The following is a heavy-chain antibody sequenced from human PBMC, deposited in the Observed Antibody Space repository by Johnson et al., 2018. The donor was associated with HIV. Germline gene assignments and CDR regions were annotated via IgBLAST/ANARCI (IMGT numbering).Heavy chain of an antibody. CDR1: GFTVSSNY. D-gene: IGHD1-14*01. V-gene: IGHV3-66*01. CDR3: ARWRDNRGAFDI. CDR2: IYSGGST. J-gene: IGHJ3*02. Sequence: VQLVESGGGLVQPGGSLRLSCAASGFTVSSNYMSWVRQAPGKGLEWVSVIYSGGSTYYADSVKGRFTISRDISKNTLDLQMNSLRAGDTAVYYCARWRDNRGAFDIWGQGTMVIVSS.